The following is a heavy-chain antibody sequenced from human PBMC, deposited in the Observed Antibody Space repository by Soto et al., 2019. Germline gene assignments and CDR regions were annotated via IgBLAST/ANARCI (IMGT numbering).Heavy chain of an antibody. J-gene: IGHJ3*02. CDR3: AREGGRTYYYDSSGYPDAFDI. CDR2: IIPIFGTA. D-gene: IGHD3-22*01. CDR1: GGTFSSYA. V-gene: IGHV1-69*13. Sequence: SVKVSCKASGGTFSSYAISWVRQAPGQGLEWMGGIIPIFGTANYAQKFQGRVTITADESTSTAYMELSSLRSEDTAVYYCAREGGRTYYYDSSGYPDAFDIWGQGTMVTVSS.